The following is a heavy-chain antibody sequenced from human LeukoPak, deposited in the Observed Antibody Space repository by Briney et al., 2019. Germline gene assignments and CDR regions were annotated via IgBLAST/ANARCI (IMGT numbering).Heavy chain of an antibody. CDR1: GFTFSNYA. D-gene: IGHD2-15*01. J-gene: IGHJ4*02. Sequence: GGSLRLSCAVSGFTFSNYAMSWVRQAPGKGLEWVSDISDSGGSTYYADSVKGRFTISRDNAKNSLYLQMNSLRAEDTAVYYCARDAAKGYCGGGSCYGYYFDYWGQGTLLTVSS. CDR2: ISDSGGST. V-gene: IGHV3-23*01. CDR3: ARDAAKGYCGGGSCYGYYFDY.